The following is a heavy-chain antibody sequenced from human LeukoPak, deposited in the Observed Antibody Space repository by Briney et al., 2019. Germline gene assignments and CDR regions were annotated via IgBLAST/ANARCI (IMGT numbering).Heavy chain of an antibody. CDR1: GGSFSGYY. J-gene: IGHJ4*02. Sequence: SETLSLTCAVYGGSFSGYYWSWIRQPPGKGLEWIGEINHSGSTNYNPSLKSRVTISVDTSKNQFSLKLSSVTAADTAVYYCARVKRGVGTNIDYWGQGTLVTVSS. V-gene: IGHV4-34*01. D-gene: IGHD1/OR15-1a*01. CDR2: INHSGST. CDR3: ARVKRGVGTNIDY.